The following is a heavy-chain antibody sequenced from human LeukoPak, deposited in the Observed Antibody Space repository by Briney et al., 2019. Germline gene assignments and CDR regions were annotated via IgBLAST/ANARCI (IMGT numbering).Heavy chain of an antibody. V-gene: IGHV4-38-2*02. Sequence: SETLSLTCTVSGYSISSGYYWGWIRQPPGKGLEWIGSIHYSARIYYNPSLKSRLTISPDTSKNQFSLKLSSVTAADTAVYYCARETAHYDILTGYYPDAFDIWGQGTMVTVSS. CDR1: GYSISSGYY. CDR3: ARETAHYDILTGYYPDAFDI. CDR2: IHYSARI. J-gene: IGHJ3*02. D-gene: IGHD3-9*01.